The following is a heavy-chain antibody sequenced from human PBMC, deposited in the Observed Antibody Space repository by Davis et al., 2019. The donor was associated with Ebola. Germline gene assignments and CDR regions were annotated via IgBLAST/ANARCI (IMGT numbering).Heavy chain of an antibody. CDR3: ARDHPDIVVVPAAQGAYYFDY. CDR1: GGTFSSYA. V-gene: IGHV1-69*04. CDR2: IIPILGIA. D-gene: IGHD2-2*01. J-gene: IGHJ4*02. Sequence: SVKVSCKASGGTFSSYAISWVRQAPGQGLEWMGRIIPILGIANYAQKFQGRVTITADKSTRTAYMELSSLRSEDTAVYYCARDHPDIVVVPAAQGAYYFDYWGQGTLVTVSS.